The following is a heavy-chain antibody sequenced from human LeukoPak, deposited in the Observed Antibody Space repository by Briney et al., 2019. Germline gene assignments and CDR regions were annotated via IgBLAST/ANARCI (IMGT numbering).Heavy chain of an antibody. CDR2: INHSGST. J-gene: IGHJ5*02. Sequence: PSETLSLTCAVYGGSFSGYYWSWIRQPPGKGLEWIGEINHSGSTNYNPSLKSRVTISVDTSKNQFSLKLSSVTAADTAVYYCARQGNTMVRGVRIPWFDPWGQGTLVTVSS. D-gene: IGHD3-10*01. V-gene: IGHV4-34*01. CDR3: ARQGNTMVRGVRIPWFDP. CDR1: GGSFSGYY.